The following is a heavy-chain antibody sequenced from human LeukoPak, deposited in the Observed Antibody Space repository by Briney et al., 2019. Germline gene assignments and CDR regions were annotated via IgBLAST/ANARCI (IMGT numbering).Heavy chain of an antibody. Sequence: GGSLRLSCAASGFTFGDYAMHWVRQAPGKGLEWVSVISWDSGSRYYADSVKGRFTISRDNAKNSLYLQMNSLRAEDTALYYCAQDIGSSWPLFDYWGRGTLVTVP. V-gene: IGHV3-9*01. J-gene: IGHJ4*02. D-gene: IGHD6-13*01. CDR1: GFTFGDYA. CDR2: ISWDSGSR. CDR3: AQDIGSSWPLFDY.